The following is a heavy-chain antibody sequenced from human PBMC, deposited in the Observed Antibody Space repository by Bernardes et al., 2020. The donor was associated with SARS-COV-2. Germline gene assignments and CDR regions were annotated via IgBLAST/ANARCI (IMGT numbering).Heavy chain of an antibody. Sequence: SETLSLTCAVYGGSFSGYYWSWIRQPPGKGLEWIGEINHSGSTNYNPSLKSRVTISVDTSKNQFSLKLSAVTAADTAVYYCSREYTEYSSGWPYAFDIWGQVTMVTVSS. CDR1: GGSFSGYY. CDR2: INHSGST. J-gene: IGHJ3*02. D-gene: IGHD6-19*01. V-gene: IGHV4-34*01. CDR3: SREYTEYSSGWPYAFDI.